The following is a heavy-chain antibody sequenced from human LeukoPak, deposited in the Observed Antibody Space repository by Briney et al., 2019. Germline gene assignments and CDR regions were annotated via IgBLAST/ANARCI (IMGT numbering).Heavy chain of an antibody. CDR2: IYYSGST. D-gene: IGHD1-26*01. Sequence: SETLSLTCTVSGGSISSYYWSWIRQPPGKGLEWIGYIYYSGSTNYNPSLKSRVTISVDTSKNQFSLKLSSVTAADTAVYYCAREGSYYRFDYWGQGTLDTVSS. CDR3: AREGSYYRFDY. V-gene: IGHV4-59*01. CDR1: GGSISSYY. J-gene: IGHJ4*02.